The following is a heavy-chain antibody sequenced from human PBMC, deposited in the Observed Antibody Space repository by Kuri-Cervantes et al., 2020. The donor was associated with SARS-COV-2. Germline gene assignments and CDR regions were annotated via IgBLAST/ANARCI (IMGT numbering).Heavy chain of an antibody. D-gene: IGHD6-25*01. CDR2: INHSGST. CDR3: ARDRVAAHYYYGMDV. J-gene: IGHJ6*02. CDR1: GGSFSGYY. V-gene: IGHV4-34*01. Sequence: GSLRLSCAVYGGSFSGYYWSWIRQPPGKGLEWIGEINHSGSTNYNPSLKSRVTISVDTSKNQFSLKLSSVTAADTAVYYCARDRVAAHYYYGMDVWGQGTTVTVSS.